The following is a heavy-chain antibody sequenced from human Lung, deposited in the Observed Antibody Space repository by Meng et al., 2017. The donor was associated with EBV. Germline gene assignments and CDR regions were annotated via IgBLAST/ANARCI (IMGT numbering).Heavy chain of an antibody. V-gene: IGHV1-2*04. J-gene: IGHJ4*02. CDR1: GYTFTGYY. D-gene: IGHD3-16*02. CDR2: INPNSGGT. CDR3: ARGRGGEDYIWGSYRYLDS. Sequence: QVQLVQSGAEVKKPXSSVKVSCXASGYTFTGYYLHWVRQAPGRGLEWMGWINPNSGGTNYAQKFQGSVTMTRDTSITTAYMELSSLRSDDTAVYYCARGRGGEDYIWGSYRYLDSWGQGTLVTVSS.